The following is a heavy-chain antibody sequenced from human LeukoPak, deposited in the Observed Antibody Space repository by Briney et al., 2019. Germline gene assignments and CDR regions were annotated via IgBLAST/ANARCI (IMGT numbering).Heavy chain of an antibody. J-gene: IGHJ4*02. CDR3: ASEDKPITMIVVVIGFDY. D-gene: IGHD3-22*01. CDR2: IYYSGST. V-gene: IGHV4-31*03. Sequence: PSETLSLTCTVSGVSISSGGYYWSWIRQHPGKGLEWIGYIYYSGSTYYNPSLKSRVTISVDTSKNQFSLKLSSVTAADTAVYYCASEDKPITMIVVVIGFDYWGQGTLVTVSS. CDR1: GVSISSGGYY.